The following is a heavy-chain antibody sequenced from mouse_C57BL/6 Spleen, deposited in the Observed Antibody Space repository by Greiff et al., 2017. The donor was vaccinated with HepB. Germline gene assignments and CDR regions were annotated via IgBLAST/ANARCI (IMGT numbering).Heavy chain of an antibody. CDR1: GFTFSDFY. J-gene: IGHJ3*01. V-gene: IGHV7-1*01. CDR3: ARDAMGAWFAY. Sequence: EVMLVESGGGLVQSGRSLRLSCATSGFTFSDFYMEWVRQAPGKGLEWIAASRNKANDYTTEYSASVKGRFIVSRDTSQSILYLQMNALRAEDNAIYYCARDAMGAWFAYWGQGTLVTVSA. D-gene: IGHD1-1*02. CDR2: SRNKANDYTT.